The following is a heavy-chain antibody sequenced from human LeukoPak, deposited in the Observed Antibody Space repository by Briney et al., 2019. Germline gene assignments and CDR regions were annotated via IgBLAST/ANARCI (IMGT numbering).Heavy chain of an antibody. Sequence: GGSLRLSCAASGFTFSSYGMHWVRQSLDKGLEWVAVIWFDGSNQFYTDSVKGRFTISRDNYKNTLYLQMNTLGAEDTAVYYCARDRPTWGFDYWGQGTLVTVSS. CDR2: IWFDGSNQ. CDR1: GFTFSSYG. V-gene: IGHV3-33*08. CDR3: ARDRPTWGFDY. J-gene: IGHJ4*02. D-gene: IGHD3-16*01.